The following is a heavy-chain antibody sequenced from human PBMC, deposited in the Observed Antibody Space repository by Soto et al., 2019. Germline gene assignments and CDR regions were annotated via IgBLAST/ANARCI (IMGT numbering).Heavy chain of an antibody. CDR1: GGSIGSGGYY. V-gene: IGHV4-31*03. Sequence: QVQLQESGPGLVKPSQTLSLTCTVSGGSIGSGGYYWSWIRQHPGMGLEWIGYIYYRGSTYYNPSLQSRVTISVDTSQNQFSLKLSSVTAADTAVYHCARSSEYSSAEGYFQHWGQGTLVTVSS. CDR2: IYYRGST. J-gene: IGHJ1*01. CDR3: ARSSEYSSAEGYFQH. D-gene: IGHD6-25*01.